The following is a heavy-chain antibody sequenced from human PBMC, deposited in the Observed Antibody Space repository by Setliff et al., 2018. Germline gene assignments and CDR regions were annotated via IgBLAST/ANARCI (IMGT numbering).Heavy chain of an antibody. V-gene: IGHV1-18*01. CDR3: SRLVRYCTATTCQRLSGGEY. J-gene: IGHJ4*02. CDR1: GYSFTDYG. CDR2: ISSYNGKA. D-gene: IGHD2-8*02. Sequence: ASVKVSCKTSGYSFTDYGIAWVRQAPGQGLEWMGWISSYNGKAYYAQKFQGRVTLTTDTSAGTAYMELRSLESDDTAVYYCSRLVRYCTATTCQRLSGGEYWGQGTLVTVSS.